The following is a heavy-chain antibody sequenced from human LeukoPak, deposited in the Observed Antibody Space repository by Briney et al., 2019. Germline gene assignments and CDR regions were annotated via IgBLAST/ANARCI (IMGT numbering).Heavy chain of an antibody. D-gene: IGHD2-21*02. J-gene: IGHJ5*02. CDR1: GYTFTGYY. CDR3: ARRCCWGGDCFGSWFDP. Sequence: ASVKVSCKASGYTFTGYYMHWVRQAPGQGLEWMGWMNPNSGNTGYAQKFQGRVTMTRNTSISTAYMELSSVTAADTAVYYCARRCCWGGDCFGSWFDPWGQGTLVTVSS. CDR2: MNPNSGNT. V-gene: IGHV1-8*02.